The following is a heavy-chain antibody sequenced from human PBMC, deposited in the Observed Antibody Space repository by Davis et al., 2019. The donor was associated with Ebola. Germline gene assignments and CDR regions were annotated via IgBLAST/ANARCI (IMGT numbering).Heavy chain of an antibody. Sequence: GSLRLSCTVSGGSINNYYWSWIRQPPGKGLEWIGNVYYSGSTNYNPSLKSRVTISVDTSENQFSLKLSSVTAADTAMYYCARRSSAYYYVNYWGRGTLVTVSS. CDR1: GGSINNYY. D-gene: IGHD3-10*02. J-gene: IGHJ4*02. CDR3: ARRSSAYYYVNY. CDR2: VYYSGST. V-gene: IGHV4-59*08.